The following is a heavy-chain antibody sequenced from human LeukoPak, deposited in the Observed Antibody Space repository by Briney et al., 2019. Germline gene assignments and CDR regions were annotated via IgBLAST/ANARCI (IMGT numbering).Heavy chain of an antibody. Sequence: SETLSLTCAVYGGSFSGYYWSWIRQPPGKGLEWIGEINHSGSTNCNPSLKSRVTISVDTSKNQFSLKLSSVTAADTAVYYCARVRYLKPFDYWGQGTLVTVSS. D-gene: IGHD3-9*01. CDR1: GGSFSGYY. CDR3: ARVRYLKPFDY. J-gene: IGHJ4*02. V-gene: IGHV4-34*01. CDR2: INHSGST.